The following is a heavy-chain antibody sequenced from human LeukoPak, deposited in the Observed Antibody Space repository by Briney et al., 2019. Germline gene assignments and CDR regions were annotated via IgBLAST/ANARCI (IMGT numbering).Heavy chain of an antibody. CDR3: ARDPYNWNGRGPPYYYYGMDV. D-gene: IGHD1-1*01. CDR1: GGTFSSYT. CDR2: IIPILGIA. Sequence: SVKVSCKASGGTFSSYTMSWVRQAPGQGLEWMGRIIPILGIANYAQKFQGRVTITADKSTSTAYMELSSLRSEDTAVYYCARDPYNWNGRGPPYYYYGMDVWGQGTTVTVSS. J-gene: IGHJ6*02. V-gene: IGHV1-69*04.